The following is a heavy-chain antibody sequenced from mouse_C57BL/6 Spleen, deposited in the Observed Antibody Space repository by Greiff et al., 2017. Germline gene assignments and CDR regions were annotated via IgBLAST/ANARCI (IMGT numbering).Heavy chain of an antibody. V-gene: IGHV5-4*01. D-gene: IGHD1-1*01. CDR2: ISDGGSYT. Sequence: EVQLVESGGGLVKPGGSLKLSCAASGFTFSSYAMSWVRQTPEKRLEWVATISDGGSYTYYPDNVKGRFTISRDNAKNNLYLQMSHLKSEDTAMYYCAREAYYSFDYWGQGTTLTVSS. CDR3: AREAYYSFDY. J-gene: IGHJ2*01. CDR1: GFTFSSYA.